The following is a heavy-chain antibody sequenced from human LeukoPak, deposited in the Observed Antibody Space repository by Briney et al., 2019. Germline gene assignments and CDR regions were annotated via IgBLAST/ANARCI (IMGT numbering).Heavy chain of an antibody. CDR3: ARGRGGSYYYYYYYMDV. J-gene: IGHJ6*03. CDR1: GGSISSSSYY. D-gene: IGHD1-26*01. Sequence: SETLSLTCTVSGGSISSSSYYWSWIRQPPGKGLEWIGEINHSGSTNYNPSLKSRVTISVDTSKNQFSLKLSSVTAADTAVYYCARGRGGSYYYYYYYMDVWGKGTTVTVPS. CDR2: INHSGST. V-gene: IGHV4-39*07.